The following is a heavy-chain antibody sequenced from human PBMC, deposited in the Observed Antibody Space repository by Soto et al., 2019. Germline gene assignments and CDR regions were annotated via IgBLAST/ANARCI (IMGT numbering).Heavy chain of an antibody. D-gene: IGHD5-18*01. CDR3: ARAAGVDTAMVSFDY. Sequence: SETLSLTCTVSAASFSKYYWSWIRQPPGKGLEWIGYIYFNGNTNYNPSLKSRVTISVDTSKNQFSLKLSSVTAADTAVYYCARAAGVDTAMVSFDYWGQGTLVTVSS. J-gene: IGHJ4*02. CDR1: AASFSKYY. CDR2: IYFNGNT. V-gene: IGHV4-59*12.